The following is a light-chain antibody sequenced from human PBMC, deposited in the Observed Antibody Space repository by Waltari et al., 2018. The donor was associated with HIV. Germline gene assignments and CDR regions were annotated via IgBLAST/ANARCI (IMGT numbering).Light chain of an antibody. Sequence: TVQRVTISCSGSSSKIGSNAVNWYPPTSGPAPRLLIHSANQRPSGVPDRFSGSKSGTSASLAVTGLQSEDEADYFCASWDDSLSGLLLGGGTRLTVL. CDR1: SSKIGSNA. V-gene: IGLV1-44*01. CDR3: ASWDDSLSGLL. CDR2: SAN. J-gene: IGLJ2*01.